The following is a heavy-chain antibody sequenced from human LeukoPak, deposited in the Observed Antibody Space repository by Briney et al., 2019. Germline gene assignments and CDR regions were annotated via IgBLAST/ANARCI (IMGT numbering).Heavy chain of an antibody. CDR1: GYTFTSYG. V-gene: IGHV3-23*01. Sequence: ASVKVSCRASGYTFTSYGMSWVRQAPGTGLEWVSLIGTSGGTTYYADSVKGRFTISRDNSKNTLYLEMNSLRAEDTAVYYCAKSRGDYWGQGTLVTVSS. J-gene: IGHJ4*02. CDR2: IGTSGGTT. CDR3: AKSRGDY.